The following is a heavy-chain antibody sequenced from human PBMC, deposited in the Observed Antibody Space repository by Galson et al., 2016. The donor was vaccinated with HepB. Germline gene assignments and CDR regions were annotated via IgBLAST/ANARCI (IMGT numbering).Heavy chain of an antibody. V-gene: IGHV4-39*01. CDR1: GGSISSSTYY. CDR3: ATLDFWSGYFYYGMDV. J-gene: IGHJ6*04. CDR2: LYNGRT. D-gene: IGHD3-3*01. Sequence: SETLSLTCTVSGGSISSSTYYWDWIRQPPGKGLEWIGSLYNGRTYYNPSLKSRVTISVDTSKNQFSLKLSSVTAADTAVYYCATLDFWSGYFYYGMDVWGKGTTVTVSS.